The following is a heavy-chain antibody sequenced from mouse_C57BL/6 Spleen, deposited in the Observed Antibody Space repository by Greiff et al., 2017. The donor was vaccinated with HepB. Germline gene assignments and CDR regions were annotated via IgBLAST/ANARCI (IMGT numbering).Heavy chain of an antibody. CDR1: GFNIKDDY. CDR3: TPYYYGSSYWFAY. J-gene: IGHJ3*01. Sequence: VQLKESGAELVRPGASVKLSCTASGFNIKDDYMHWVKQRPEQGLEWIGWIDPENGDTEYASKFQGKATITADTSSNTAYLQLSSLTSEDTAVYYCTPYYYGSSYWFAYWGQGTLVTVSA. V-gene: IGHV14-4*01. CDR2: IDPENGDT. D-gene: IGHD1-1*01.